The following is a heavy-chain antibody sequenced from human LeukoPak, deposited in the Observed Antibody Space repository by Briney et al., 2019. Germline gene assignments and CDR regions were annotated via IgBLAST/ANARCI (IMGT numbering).Heavy chain of an antibody. CDR3: AKDKMYSSGWRGSHYFDY. V-gene: IGHV3-23*01. CDR1: GFTFSSYA. D-gene: IGHD6-19*01. J-gene: IGHJ4*02. Sequence: GGSLRLSCAASGFTFSSYAMSWVRQAPGKGLEWVSAISGSGGSTYYADSVKGRFTISRDNSKNTLYLQMNSLRAEDTAVYYCAKDKMYSSGWRGSHYFDYWGQGTLVTVSS. CDR2: ISGSGGST.